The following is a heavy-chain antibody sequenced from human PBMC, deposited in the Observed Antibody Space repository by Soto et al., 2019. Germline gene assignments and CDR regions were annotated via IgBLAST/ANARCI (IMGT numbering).Heavy chain of an antibody. CDR3: ARDPLNTYYYDSSGYHNWFDP. CDR1: GFTFSSYG. CDR2: TWYDGSNK. J-gene: IGHJ5*02. V-gene: IGHV3-33*01. Sequence: PGGSLRLSCAASGFTFSSYGMHWVRQAPGKGLEWVAVTWYDGSNKYYADSVKGRFTISRDNSKNTLYLQMNSLRAEDTAVYYCARDPLNTYYYDSSGYHNWFDPWGQGTQVTVSS. D-gene: IGHD3-22*01.